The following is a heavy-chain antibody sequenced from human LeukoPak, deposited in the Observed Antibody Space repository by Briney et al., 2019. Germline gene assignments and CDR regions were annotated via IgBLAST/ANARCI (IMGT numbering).Heavy chain of an antibody. V-gene: IGHV7-4-1*02. Sequence: ASVKVSCKASGYPFSAHFWNWVRQAPGQGLEWMGNIDTTTGSPTYAQGFTGRFVFSLDTSVTTAYLQISGLEAEDTAVYYCARGISIFRGIPPGYWGQGTLVTVSS. D-gene: IGHD3-10*01. CDR3: ARGISIFRGIPPGY. CDR1: GYPFSAHF. J-gene: IGHJ4*02. CDR2: IDTTTGSP.